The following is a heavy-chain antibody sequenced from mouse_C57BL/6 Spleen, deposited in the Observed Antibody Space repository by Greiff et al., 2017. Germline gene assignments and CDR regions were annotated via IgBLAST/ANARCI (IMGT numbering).Heavy chain of an antibody. J-gene: IGHJ3*01. D-gene: IGHD1-1*01. CDR3: ARGLLRSQAWFAY. CDR1: GYTFTSYW. V-gene: IGHV1-50*01. Sequence: VQLQQPGAELVKPGASVKLSCKASGYTFTSYWMQWVKQRPGQGLEWIGEIDPSDSYTNYNQKFKGKATLTVDTSSSTAYMQLSSLTSEDSAVYYCARGLLRSQAWFAYWGQGTLVTVSA. CDR2: IDPSDSYT.